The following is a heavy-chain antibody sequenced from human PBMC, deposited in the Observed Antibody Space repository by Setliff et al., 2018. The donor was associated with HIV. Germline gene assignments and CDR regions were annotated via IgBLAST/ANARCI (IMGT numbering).Heavy chain of an antibody. J-gene: IGHJ4*02. D-gene: IGHD6-13*01. V-gene: IGHV4-34*01. CDR2: INHSGST. Sequence: PSETLSLTCAVYGGSLSGYHWSWIRQSPGKGLEWIGEINHSGSTNYNLSLKSRAAISADTSKKQFSLKLTSVTAADTGIYYCVASSSWSCRLNYWGQGTQVTV. CDR1: GGSLSGYH. CDR3: VASSSWSCRLNY.